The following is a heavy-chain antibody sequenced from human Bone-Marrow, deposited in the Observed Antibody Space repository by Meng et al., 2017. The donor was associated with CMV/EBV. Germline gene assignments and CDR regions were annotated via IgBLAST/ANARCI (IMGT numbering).Heavy chain of an antibody. J-gene: IGHJ4*02. D-gene: IGHD3-22*01. CDR1: GFTFSSYS. CDR2: INSDGSST. Sequence: GGSLRLSCAASGFTFSSYSMSWVRQAPGKGLVWVSRINSDGSSTSYADSVKGRFTISRDNAKNTLYLQMNSLRAEDTAVYYCARGSTSGLQFIVVITPNFDYWGQGTLVTVSS. CDR3: ARGSTSGLQFIVVITPNFDY. V-gene: IGHV3-74*01.